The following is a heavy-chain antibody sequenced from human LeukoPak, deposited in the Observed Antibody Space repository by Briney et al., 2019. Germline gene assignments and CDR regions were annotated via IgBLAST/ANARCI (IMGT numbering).Heavy chain of an antibody. J-gene: IGHJ5*02. CDR2: INPNSGGT. D-gene: IGHD2-2*01. V-gene: IGHV1-2*02. CDR3: ARDYYCSSTSCYPPRNGWFDP. Sequence: ASVKVSCKASGYTFTGYYMHWVRQAPGQGLEWMGWINPNSGGTNYAQKFQGRVTMTRDTSISTACMELSRLRSDDTAVYYCARDYYCSSTSCYPPRNGWFDPWGQGTLVTVSS. CDR1: GYTFTGYY.